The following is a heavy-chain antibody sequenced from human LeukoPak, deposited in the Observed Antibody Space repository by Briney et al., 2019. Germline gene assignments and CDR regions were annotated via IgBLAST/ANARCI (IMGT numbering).Heavy chain of an antibody. J-gene: IGHJ6*03. Sequence: GGSLRLSCAASGFTFSSYAMHWVRQAPGKGVERVAVISYDGSNKYYADSVKGRFTISRDNSKNTLYLQMNSLRAEDTAVYYCARDLRYCSSTSCHYMDVWGKGTTVTVSS. CDR2: ISYDGSNK. CDR3: ARDLRYCSSTSCHYMDV. V-gene: IGHV3-30-3*01. CDR1: GFTFSSYA. D-gene: IGHD2-2*01.